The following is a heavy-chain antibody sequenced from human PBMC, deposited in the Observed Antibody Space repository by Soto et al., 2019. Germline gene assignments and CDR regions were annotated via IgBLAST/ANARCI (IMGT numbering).Heavy chain of an antibody. CDR1: GFTVSSNY. CDR3: ARDADGNCDY. CDR2: ISSSSSTI. Sequence: AGGSLRLSCAASGFTVSSNYMSWVRQAPGKGLEWVSYISSSSSTIYYADSVKGRFTISRDNARNSLYLQLNSLRDEDTAVYYCARDADGNCDYWGQGTLVTVSS. V-gene: IGHV3-48*02. J-gene: IGHJ4*02.